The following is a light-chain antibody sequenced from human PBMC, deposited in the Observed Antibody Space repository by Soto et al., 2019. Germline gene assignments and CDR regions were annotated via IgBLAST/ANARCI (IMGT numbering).Light chain of an antibody. V-gene: IGLV2-14*01. CDR3: ISYTDRQSYL. CDR2: AVS. CDR1: SSDVGLYDY. J-gene: IGLJ1*01. Sequence: QSVLTQPASVSGSPGQSITISCTGTSSDVGLYDYVSWYQQHPGKAPQLMIYAVSNRPSGVSNRFSASKSGNTASLFISGLQAEDEADYYCISYTDRQSYLFGTGTKVTVL.